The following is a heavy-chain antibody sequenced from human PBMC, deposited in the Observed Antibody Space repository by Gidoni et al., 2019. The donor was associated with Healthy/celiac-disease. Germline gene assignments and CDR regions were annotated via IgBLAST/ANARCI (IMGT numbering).Heavy chain of an antibody. J-gene: IGHJ4*02. V-gene: IGHV2-5*02. CDR3: AHSDYSSSWYCHDS. D-gene: IGHD6-13*01. CDR1: LSTRGVG. CDR2: IYWDDDK. Sequence: LSTRGVGVGWIRQPPGKVLEWLALIYWDDDKRYSPSLKSRLTITKDTSKNQVVLTMTNMDPVDTATYYCAHSDYSSSWYCHDSWGQGTLVTVSS.